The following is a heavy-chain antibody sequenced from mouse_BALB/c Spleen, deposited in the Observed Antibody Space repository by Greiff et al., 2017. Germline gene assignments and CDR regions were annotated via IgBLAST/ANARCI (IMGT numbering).Heavy chain of an antibody. V-gene: IGHV7-3*02. D-gene: IGHD2-14*01. J-gene: IGHJ3*01. Sequence: EVKLMESGGGLVQPGGSLRLSCATSGFTFTDYYMSWVRQPPGKALEWLGFIRNKANGYTTEYSASVKGRFTISRDNSQSILYLQMNTLRAEDSATYYCARDERYDEAWFAYWGQGTLVTVSA. CDR3: ARDERYDEAWFAY. CDR1: GFTFTDYY. CDR2: IRNKANGYTT.